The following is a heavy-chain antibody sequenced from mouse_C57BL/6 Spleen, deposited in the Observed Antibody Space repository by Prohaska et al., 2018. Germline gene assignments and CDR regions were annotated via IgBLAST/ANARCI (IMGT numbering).Heavy chain of an antibody. CDR1: GYTFTSYW. CDR2: IYPGNSET. J-gene: IGHJ1*03. D-gene: IGHD1-1*01. V-gene: IGHV1-5*01. Sequence: EVQLQQSGTVLARPGASVKMSCKTSGYTFTSYWMHWVKQRPGQGQEWIGAIYPGNSETSYNQKFKGKAKLTAVTAASTAYMELSSLTNEDSAVYYCTRVTDTVVAPRYFDVWGTGTTVTVSS. CDR3: TRVTDTVVAPRYFDV.